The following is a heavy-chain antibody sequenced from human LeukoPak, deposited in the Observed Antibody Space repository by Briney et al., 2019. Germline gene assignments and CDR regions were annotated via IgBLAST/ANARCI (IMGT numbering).Heavy chain of an antibody. D-gene: IGHD3-10*01. Sequence: GGSLRLSCAASGFTFSSYDMHWVRQATGKGLEWVSAIGTAGDTYYPGSAKGRFTISRENAKNSLYLQMNSLRAGDTAVYYCAREGLGDAFDIWGQGTMVTVSS. CDR2: IGTAGDT. CDR1: GFTFSSYD. V-gene: IGHV3-13*01. CDR3: AREGLGDAFDI. J-gene: IGHJ3*02.